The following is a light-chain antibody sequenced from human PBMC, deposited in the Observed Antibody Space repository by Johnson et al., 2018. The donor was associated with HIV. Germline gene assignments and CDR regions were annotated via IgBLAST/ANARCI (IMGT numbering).Light chain of an antibody. CDR2: DNH. CDR1: SSNIGNND. V-gene: IGLV1-51*01. J-gene: IGLJ1*01. CDR3: GTWDSSLSVYV. Sequence: QSVLTQPPSVSAAPGQKVTISCSGSSSNIGNNDVSWYQQLPGTAPKVLIYDNHKRPSGIPDRVSGSKSGTSATLGITGLQTGDEADYYCGTWDSSLSVYVFGTGSKVTVL.